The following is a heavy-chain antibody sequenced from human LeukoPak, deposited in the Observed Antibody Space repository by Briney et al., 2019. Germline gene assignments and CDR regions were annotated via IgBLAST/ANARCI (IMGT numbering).Heavy chain of an antibody. J-gene: IGHJ1*01. CDR3: ARGYCGGDCYGD. Sequence: GGSLRLSCAASGFTFSDYFMNWVRQAPGKGLEYVSSTSGSSRHIYYADSVKGRFTISRDNTKSSLYLQMNSLRVEDMAVYYCARGYCGGDCYGDWGQGTLVTVSS. CDR1: GFTFSDYF. D-gene: IGHD2-21*02. CDR2: TSGSSRHI. V-gene: IGHV3-21*01.